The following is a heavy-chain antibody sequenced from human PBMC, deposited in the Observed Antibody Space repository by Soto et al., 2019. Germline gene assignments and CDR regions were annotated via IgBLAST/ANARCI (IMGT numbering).Heavy chain of an antibody. D-gene: IGHD3-10*01. V-gene: IGHV3-64*02. Sequence: GGSLRLSCAASGYTFSDFAIHWVRQTPGKRLEYVSAINGNGGTTYYGDSVKGRFTISRDNSKNTAYLQMGSLRVEDTAVYYCARWSHYGSGTYPWGQGTLVTVSS. J-gene: IGHJ4*03. CDR3: ARWSHYGSGTYP. CDR1: GYTFSDFA. CDR2: INGNGGTT.